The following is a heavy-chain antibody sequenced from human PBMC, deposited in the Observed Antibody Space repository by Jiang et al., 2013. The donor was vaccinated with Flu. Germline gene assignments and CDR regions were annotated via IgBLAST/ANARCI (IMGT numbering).Heavy chain of an antibody. CDR3: ARDLGSRASWGQYNWFDP. CDR2: ISTYNDNT. CDR1: GYTFTSYG. J-gene: IGHJ5*02. Sequence: GAEVKTPGASVKISCKASGYTFTSYGINWVRQAPGQGLEWMGWISTYNDNTNYAQKIQGRVTMTTDTSTSTAYMDLRSLRSDDTAVYYCARDLGSRASWGQYNWFDPWGQGTPVTVSS. D-gene: IGHD2-2*01. V-gene: IGHV1-18*01.